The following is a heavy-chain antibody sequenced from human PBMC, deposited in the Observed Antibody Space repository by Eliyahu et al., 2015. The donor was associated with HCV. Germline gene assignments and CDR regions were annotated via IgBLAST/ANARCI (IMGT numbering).Heavy chain of an antibody. D-gene: IGHD3-9*01. V-gene: IGHV3-9*01. J-gene: IGHJ6*02. CDR3: ARDMMGRYFDWSYGMDV. CDR2: INWNSGVI. CDR1: GFNVXEFA. Sequence: EVQLVESGGGLXQPGRSLXLXCXVSGFNVXEFAMHWVRQAPGKGLEWVSGINWNSGVIGYVDSVKGRFTISRDNAKNSLFLQMNSLRVEDTALYYCARDMMGRYFDWSYGMDVWGQGTTVTVSS.